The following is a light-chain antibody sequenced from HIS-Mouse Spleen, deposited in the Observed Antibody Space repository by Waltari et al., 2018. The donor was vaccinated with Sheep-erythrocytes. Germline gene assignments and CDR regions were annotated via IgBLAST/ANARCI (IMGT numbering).Light chain of an antibody. V-gene: IGLV2-11*01. Sequence: QSALPQPRPVSGSPGQSVPIPCTGTSSTVGGNNYVSWYQQHPGKAPKLMIYDVSKRPSGVPDRFSGSKSGNTASLTISGLQAEDEADYYCCSYAGSYNHVFATGTKVTVL. CDR3: CSYAGSYNHV. J-gene: IGLJ1*01. CDR2: DVS. CDR1: SSTVGGNNY.